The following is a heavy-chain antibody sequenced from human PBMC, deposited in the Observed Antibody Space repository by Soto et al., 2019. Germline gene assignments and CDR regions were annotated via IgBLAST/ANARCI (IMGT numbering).Heavy chain of an antibody. CDR3: ARGGFLEWLPQGEIVATTDY. V-gene: IGHV4-61*01. D-gene: IGHD3-3*01. CDR1: GGSVSSGSYY. Sequence: SETLSLTCTVSGGSVSSGSYYWSWIRQPPGKGLEWIGYIYYSGSTNYNPSLKSRVTISVDTSKNQFSLKLSSVTAADTAVYYCARGGFLEWLPQGEIVATTDYWGQGTLVTVSS. J-gene: IGHJ4*02. CDR2: IYYSGST.